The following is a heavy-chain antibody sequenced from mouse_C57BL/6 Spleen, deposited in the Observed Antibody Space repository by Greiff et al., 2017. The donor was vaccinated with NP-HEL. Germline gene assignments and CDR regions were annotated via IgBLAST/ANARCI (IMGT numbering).Heavy chain of an antibody. J-gene: IGHJ4*01. Sequence: EVMLVESEGGLVQPGSSMKLSCTASGFTFSDYYMAWVRQVPEKGLEWVANINYDGSSTYYLDSLKSRFIISRDNAKNILYLQMSSLKSEDTATYYCARVLGPGAMDYWGQGTSVTVSS. CDR3: ARVLGPGAMDY. CDR2: INYDGSST. CDR1: GFTFSDYY. V-gene: IGHV5-16*01. D-gene: IGHD4-1*01.